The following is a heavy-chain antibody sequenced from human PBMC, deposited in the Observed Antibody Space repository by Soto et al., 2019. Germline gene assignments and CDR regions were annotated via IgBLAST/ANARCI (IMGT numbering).Heavy chain of an antibody. V-gene: IGHV4-59*12. CDR2: VYYTGST. CDR1: GGSISGSY. Sequence: SETLSLTCSVSGGSISGSYWSWIRQSPGKGLEWLGYVYYTGSTNYSPSLRSRVSISVDTSKNEFSLRLSSVTAADTAVYYCARLRGYSGYDSFDYWGQGTLVTVSS. CDR3: ARLRGYSGYDSFDY. D-gene: IGHD5-12*01. J-gene: IGHJ4*02.